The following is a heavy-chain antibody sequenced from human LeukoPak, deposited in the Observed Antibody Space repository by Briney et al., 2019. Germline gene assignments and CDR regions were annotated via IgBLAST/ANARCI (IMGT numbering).Heavy chain of an antibody. CDR2: IYSGGST. J-gene: IGHJ4*02. Sequence: GGSLRLSCAASGFTVSSNYMSWVRQAPGKGLEWVSVIYSGGSTYYTDSVKGRFTISRDNSKNTLYLQVHSLRAEDTAVYYCARVETAMDDWGQGTLVTVSS. V-gene: IGHV3-53*01. CDR3: ARVETAMDD. D-gene: IGHD5-18*01. CDR1: GFTVSSNY.